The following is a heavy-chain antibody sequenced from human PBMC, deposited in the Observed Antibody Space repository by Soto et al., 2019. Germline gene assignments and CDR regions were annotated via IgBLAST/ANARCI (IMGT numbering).Heavy chain of an antibody. CDR1: CYNFTRFG. J-gene: IGHJ6*02. D-gene: IGHD3-9*01. CDR3: GREGQRLAQEDYYQFNGMDV. V-gene: IGHV1-18*01. Sequence: ASVQVSCKASCYNFTRFGISWVRQAPGQGLERLGWKGAHRGPTRHAPKFQGRLSMTTDASMSTGYIELRSLRSDDTALYYCGREGQRLAQEDYYQFNGMDVWGQGTTVTVAS. CDR2: KGAHRGPT.